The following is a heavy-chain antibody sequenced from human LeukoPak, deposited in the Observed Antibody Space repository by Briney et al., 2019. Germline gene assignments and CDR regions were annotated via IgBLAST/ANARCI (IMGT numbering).Heavy chain of an antibody. CDR3: AGGVGSSWFES. D-gene: IGHD6-13*01. CDR1: GYTFTAKY. J-gene: IGHJ5*01. Sequence: ASVKVSCKTSGYTFTAKYVHWVRQAPGQGLEWMGWINPNSGSTESAQNFQGRLTMTRDTSISTAYKELSSLRSDDTAVYYCAGGVGSSWFESWGQGTLVTVSS. V-gene: IGHV1-2*02. CDR2: INPNSGST.